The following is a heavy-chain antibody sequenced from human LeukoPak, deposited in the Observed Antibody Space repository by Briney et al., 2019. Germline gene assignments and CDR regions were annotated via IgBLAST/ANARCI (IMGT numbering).Heavy chain of an antibody. CDR2: IYSSGGT. D-gene: IGHD6-19*01. CDR1: GFIVCNNY. V-gene: IGHV3-53*01. Sequence: GGSLRLSCAASGFIVCNNYMSWVRQAPGKGLEWVSVIYSSGGTFYPDSVKGRFTISRDCSKNTLYLQMNSLRADDTAVYYCARDSNGPAFWGQGTVVTVSS. J-gene: IGHJ4*02. CDR3: ARDSNGPAF.